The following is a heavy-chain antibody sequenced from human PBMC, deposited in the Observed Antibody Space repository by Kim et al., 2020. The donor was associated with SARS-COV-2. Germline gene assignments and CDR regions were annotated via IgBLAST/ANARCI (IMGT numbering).Heavy chain of an antibody. CDR1: GFTFSSSE. CDR2: ISYSGGTI. CDR3: ARRQVPDYYFYAMDG. J-gene: IGHJ6*02. Sequence: GGSLRLSCAASGFTFSSSELNWVRQAPGKPLEWVSYISYSGGTIYYADYVKGRFTISRDNAKNSLYLQMNSLRAEDTAVYYCARRQVPDYYFYAMDGWG. V-gene: IGHV3-48*03.